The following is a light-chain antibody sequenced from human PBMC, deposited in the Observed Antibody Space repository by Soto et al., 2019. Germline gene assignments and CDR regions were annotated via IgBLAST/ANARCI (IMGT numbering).Light chain of an antibody. J-gene: IGLJ2*01. CDR3: NSYTSSSTRVV. V-gene: IGLV2-14*03. Sequence: QSVLTQPASVSGSPGQSITISCTGTSSDVGSYNYVSWYQQHPGKAPKLMIYNVSNRPSGVSNRFSGSKSGNTASLTISGLQSEDEADYYCNSYTSSSTRVVFGGGTKLTVL. CDR2: NVS. CDR1: SSDVGSYNY.